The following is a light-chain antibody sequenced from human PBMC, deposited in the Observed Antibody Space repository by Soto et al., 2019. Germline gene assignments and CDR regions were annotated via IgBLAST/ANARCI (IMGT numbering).Light chain of an antibody. Sequence: DIQMTQSPSSLSASLGERLTLTCRASQGLSQDLAWYQRNPGKVPKLLIYAASTLQSGVPSRFSGSGSGTDFTLTTSSLLPEDVATYYCQQYNRAPWTCGQGTKVEIK. CDR3: QQYNRAPWT. CDR2: AAS. CDR1: QGLSQD. V-gene: IGKV1-27*01. J-gene: IGKJ1*01.